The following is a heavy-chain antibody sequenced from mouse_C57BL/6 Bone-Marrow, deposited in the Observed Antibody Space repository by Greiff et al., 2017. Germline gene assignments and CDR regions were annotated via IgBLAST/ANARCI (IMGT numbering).Heavy chain of an antibody. CDR2: IYPSDSET. CDR3: ARGILLRYPRAMDY. D-gene: IGHD1-1*01. J-gene: IGHJ4*01. V-gene: IGHV1-61*01. CDR1: GYTFTSYW. Sequence: QVQLQQPGAELVRPGSSVKLSCKASGYTFTSYWMDWVKQRPGQGLEWIGNIYPSDSETHYNQKFKDKATLTVDQSSSTAYMQLSRLTSEDSAVYYCARGILLRYPRAMDYWGQGTSVTVSS.